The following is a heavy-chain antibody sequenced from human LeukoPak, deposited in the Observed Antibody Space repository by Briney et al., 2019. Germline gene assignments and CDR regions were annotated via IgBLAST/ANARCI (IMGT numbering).Heavy chain of an antibody. V-gene: IGHV3-30*04. CDR3: AKDLFSGSGRAGNMDV. J-gene: IGHJ6*03. Sequence: GRSLGLSCAASGFTFSRYGLHWVRQAPGKGLEWVAVISFHGSDKYYADSVKGRFTISRDNSKSTLYLQMNSLRAEDTAVYYCAKDLFSGSGRAGNMDVWGKGTTVTVSS. D-gene: IGHD3-10*01. CDR1: GFTFSRYG. CDR2: ISFHGSDK.